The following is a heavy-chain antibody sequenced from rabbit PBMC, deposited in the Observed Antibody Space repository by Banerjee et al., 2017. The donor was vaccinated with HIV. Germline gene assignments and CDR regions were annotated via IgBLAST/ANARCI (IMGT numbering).Heavy chain of an antibody. V-gene: IGHV1S40*01. CDR3: ARDRFVAYADDAYATDEINL. CDR2: IYAGSSGTT. Sequence: QSLEESGGDLVKPGASLTLTCTASGFSFSGTYYMCWVRQAPGKGLEWIACIYAGSSGTTWYASWAKGRFTISKTSSTTVTLQMTSLTAADTATYFCARDRFVAYADDAYATDEINLWGQGTLVTVS. D-gene: IGHD6-1*01. CDR1: GFSFSGTYY. J-gene: IGHJ4*01.